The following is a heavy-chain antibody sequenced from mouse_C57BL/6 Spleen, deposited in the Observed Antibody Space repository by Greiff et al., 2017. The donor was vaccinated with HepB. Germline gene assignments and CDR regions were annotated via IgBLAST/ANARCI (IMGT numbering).Heavy chain of an antibody. J-gene: IGHJ2*01. CDR3: ARGYYGSSYLDY. Sequence: VQLQQSGPGLVKPSQSLSLTCSVTGYSITSGYYWNWIRQFPGNKLEWMGYISYDGSNNYNPSLKNRISITRDTSKNQFFLKLNSVTTEDTATYYCARGYYGSSYLDYWGQGTTLTVSS. CDR1: GYSITSGYY. D-gene: IGHD1-1*01. CDR2: ISYDGSN. V-gene: IGHV3-6*01.